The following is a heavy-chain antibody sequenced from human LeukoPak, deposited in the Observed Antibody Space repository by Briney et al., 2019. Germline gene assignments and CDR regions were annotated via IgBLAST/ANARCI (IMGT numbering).Heavy chain of an antibody. CDR3: ASPSYLVAAAGEIYGMDV. D-gene: IGHD6-13*01. V-gene: IGHV1-18*01. CDR1: GYTFTSYG. CDR2: ISAYNGNT. Sequence: ASVKVSCKASGYTFTSYGISWVRQAPGQGLEWMGWISAYNGNTNYAQKLQGRVTMTTDTSTSTAYMELRSLRSDDTAVYYCASPSYLVAAAGEIYGMDVWGQGTTVTVSS. J-gene: IGHJ6*02.